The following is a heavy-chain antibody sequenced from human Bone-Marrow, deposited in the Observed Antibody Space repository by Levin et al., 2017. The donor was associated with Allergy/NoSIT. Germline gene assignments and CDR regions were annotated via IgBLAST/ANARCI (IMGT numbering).Heavy chain of an antibody. Sequence: ASETLSLTCTVSGGSISSSSYYWGWIRQPPGKGLEWIGSIYYSGSTYYNPSLKSRVTISVDTSKNQFSLKLSSVTAADTAVYYCAGIFSSWYVWFDPWGQGTLVTVSS. CDR3: AGIFSSWYVWFDP. CDR2: IYYSGST. J-gene: IGHJ5*02. CDR1: GGSISSSSYY. D-gene: IGHD6-13*01. V-gene: IGHV4-39*01.